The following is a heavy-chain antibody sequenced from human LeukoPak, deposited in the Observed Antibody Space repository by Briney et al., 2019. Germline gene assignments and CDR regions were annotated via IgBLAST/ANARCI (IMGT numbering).Heavy chain of an antibody. V-gene: IGHV4-39*01. CDR3: ARHYGP. CDR1: GFTFSGYW. Sequence: GSLRLSCAASGFTFSGYWMHWVRQPPGKGLEWIGSIYSSGSTYYNPSLKSRVTISVDTSKNQFSLKLSSVTAADTAVYYCARHYGPWGQGTLVTVSS. CDR2: IYSSGST. J-gene: IGHJ5*02. D-gene: IGHD4-17*01.